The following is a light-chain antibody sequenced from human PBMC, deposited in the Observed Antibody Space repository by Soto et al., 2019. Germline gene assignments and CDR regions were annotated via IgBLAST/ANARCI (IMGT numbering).Light chain of an antibody. V-gene: IGKV3-15*01. Sequence: MTQSPATLSVSPGARATLSCRASQSVGGNLAWYQQKPGQSPMLLIFGASSRASGFPARFSGSGSGTEFTLTISSLQSEDFSVYYCQQYNNWPRTLGKWTTLEIK. CDR3: QQYNNWPRT. J-gene: IGKJ2*01. CDR2: GAS. CDR1: QSVGGN.